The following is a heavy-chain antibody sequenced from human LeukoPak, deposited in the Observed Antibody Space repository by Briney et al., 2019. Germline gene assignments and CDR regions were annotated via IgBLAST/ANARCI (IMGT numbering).Heavy chain of an antibody. D-gene: IGHD3-9*01. CDR1: GYSFTSHW. Sequence: GESLKISFKTSGYSFTSHWIAWVRQMPGKGLEWMGVVYPGDSDARYSPSFQGQVTISADKYLNTAYLQWTALKASDTALYFCAKHLTTITVPRDAFDVWGQGTMVTVSS. CDR2: VYPGDSDA. J-gene: IGHJ3*01. V-gene: IGHV5-51*01. CDR3: AKHLTTITVPRDAFDV.